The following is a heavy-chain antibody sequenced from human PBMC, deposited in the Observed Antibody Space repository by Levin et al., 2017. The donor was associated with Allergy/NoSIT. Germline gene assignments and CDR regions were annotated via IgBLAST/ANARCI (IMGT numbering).Heavy chain of an antibody. V-gene: IGHV3-9*01. D-gene: IGHD2-2*01. CDR2: INWNSDMI. Sequence: QAGGSLRLSCSVSGFTFEDHGMHWVRQAPGKGLEWVAGINWNSDMIDYADSVRGRFTILRDNAKNSLYLQMESLRPEDTAFYYCTRDAYANSLPGWFDPWGQGTLVTVSS. J-gene: IGHJ5*02. CDR1: GFTFEDHG. CDR3: TRDAYANSLPGWFDP.